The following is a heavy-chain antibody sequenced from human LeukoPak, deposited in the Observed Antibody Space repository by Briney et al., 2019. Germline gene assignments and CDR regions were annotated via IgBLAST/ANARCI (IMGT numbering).Heavy chain of an antibody. CDR2: FDPEDGET. CDR3: AKDPVGSVANPAYFDY. D-gene: IGHD2-21*01. CDR1: GYTFTELS. V-gene: IGHV1-24*01. J-gene: IGHJ4*02. Sequence: ASVKVSCKVSGYTFTELSMHWVRQAPGKGLEWMGGFDPEDGETIYAQKFQGRVTMTEDTSTDTAYMELSSLRAEDTAVYYCAKDPVGSVANPAYFDYWGQGTLVTVSS.